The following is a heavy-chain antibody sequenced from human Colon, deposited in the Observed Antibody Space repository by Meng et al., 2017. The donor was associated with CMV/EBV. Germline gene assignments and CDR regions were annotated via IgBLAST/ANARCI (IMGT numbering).Heavy chain of an antibody. CDR3: AKGMRVVVVPAALDV. D-gene: IGHD2-2*01. Sequence: LSLTCAASGFTLSNYALHWVRQAPGKGLEWVAAISFDGSNQIYADSVKGRFTISRDNSKNTLYLEVNSLTPEDTGVYYCAKGMRVVVVPAALDVWGQGTTVTVSS. V-gene: IGHV3-30*04. CDR2: ISFDGSNQ. CDR1: GFTLSNYA. J-gene: IGHJ6*02.